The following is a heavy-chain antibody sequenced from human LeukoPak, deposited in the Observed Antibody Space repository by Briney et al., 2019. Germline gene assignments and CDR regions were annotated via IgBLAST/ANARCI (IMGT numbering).Heavy chain of an antibody. CDR2: IIPILGIA. J-gene: IGHJ6*02. Sequence: SVKGSCKASGGTFSSYAISWVRQAPGQGLEWMGRIIPILGIANYAQKFQGRVTITADKSTSTAYMELSSLRSEDTAVYYCARRDSNYLYYYYYGMDVWGQGTTVTVSS. CDR3: ARRDSNYLYYYYYGMDV. D-gene: IGHD4-11*01. V-gene: IGHV1-69*04. CDR1: GGTFSSYA.